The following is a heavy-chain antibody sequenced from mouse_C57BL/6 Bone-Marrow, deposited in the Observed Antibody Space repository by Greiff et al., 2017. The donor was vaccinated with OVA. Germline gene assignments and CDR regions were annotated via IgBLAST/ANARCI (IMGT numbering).Heavy chain of an antibody. V-gene: IGHV1-31*01. J-gene: IGHJ2*01. D-gene: IGHD1-1*01. Sequence: EVQGVESGPELVKPGASVKISCKASGYSFTGYYLHWVKQSHGNILDWIGYIYPYNGVSSYNQKFKGKATLTVDKSSSTAYMELRSLTSEDSAVYYCASVGAPFDYWGQGTTLTVSS. CDR3: ASVGAPFDY. CDR2: IYPYNGVS. CDR1: GYSFTGYY.